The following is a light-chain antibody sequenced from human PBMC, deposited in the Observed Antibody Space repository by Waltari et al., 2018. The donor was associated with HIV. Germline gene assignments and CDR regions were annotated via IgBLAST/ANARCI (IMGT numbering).Light chain of an antibody. CDR3: GADHGRGSGSNIVVV. V-gene: IGLV9-49*02. J-gene: IGLJ2*01. Sequence: QPVLTQPPSASASVGSSLTLTCTLCSGYLNYYVNWYQQRLGTGPRFEMRVGTAVVVVSKRDGRPDRFSALGSGLNRNLTIKNIQEEDECDYDCGADHGRGSGSNIVVVFGGGTKLTVL. CDR2: VGTAVVVV. CDR1: SGYLNYY.